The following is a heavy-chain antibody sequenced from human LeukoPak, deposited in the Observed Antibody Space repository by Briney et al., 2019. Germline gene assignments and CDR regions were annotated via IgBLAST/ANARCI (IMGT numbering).Heavy chain of an antibody. Sequence: PSETLSLTCAVSGGSISSSNWWSWVRQPPGKGLEWIGEIYHSGSTNYNPSLKSRVTISVDKSKNQFSLKLSSVTAADTAVYYCARGIVVVPAAPHFDYWGQGTLVTVSS. CDR1: GGSISSSNW. CDR2: IYHSGST. J-gene: IGHJ4*02. V-gene: IGHV4-4*02. D-gene: IGHD2-2*01. CDR3: ARGIVVVPAAPHFDY.